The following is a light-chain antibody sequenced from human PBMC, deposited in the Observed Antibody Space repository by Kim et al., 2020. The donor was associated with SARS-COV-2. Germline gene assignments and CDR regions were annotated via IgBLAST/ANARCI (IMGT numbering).Light chain of an antibody. CDR1: SGHSTYM. V-gene: IGLV4-60*03. Sequence: QPVLTQSSSASASLGSSVNLTCTLSSGHSTYMIAWHQQQPGKAPRYLMSLQDSGSYDKGSGVSDRFSGSSSGADRYLTISNLQSEDEAEYYCQTWDSYVVFGGGTQLTVL. J-gene: IGLJ2*01. CDR3: QTWDSYVV. CDR2: LQDSGSY.